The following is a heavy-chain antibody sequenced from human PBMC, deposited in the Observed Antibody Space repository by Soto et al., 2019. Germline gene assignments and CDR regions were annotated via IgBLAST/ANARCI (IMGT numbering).Heavy chain of an antibody. V-gene: IGHV3-23*01. Sequence: GGSLRLSCAASAFTFSSYAMSWVRQAPGKGLEWVSAISGSGGSTYCADSVKGRFTISRDNSKNTLYLQMNSLRAEDTAVYYCAKDFQRFLEPPDAFDIWGQGTMVTVSS. D-gene: IGHD3-3*01. J-gene: IGHJ3*02. CDR3: AKDFQRFLEPPDAFDI. CDR2: ISGSGGST. CDR1: AFTFSSYA.